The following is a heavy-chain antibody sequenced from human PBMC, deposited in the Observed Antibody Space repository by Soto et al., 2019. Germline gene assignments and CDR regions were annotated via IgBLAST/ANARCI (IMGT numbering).Heavy chain of an antibody. CDR2: IKKKTDGGTT. Sequence: EVQLVQSGGGLVKPGGSLRLSCAGSGFSVNNAWMTWVRQAPGQGLECVGRIKKKTDGGTTDYAAHVKGRFTVSRDESTNTLYLQMNSQKTEDTAVYYCATGIGTIDYCGQGTLVTVSS. V-gene: IGHV3-15*01. D-gene: IGHD3-10*01. J-gene: IGHJ4*02. CDR1: GFSVNNAW. CDR3: ATGIGTIDY.